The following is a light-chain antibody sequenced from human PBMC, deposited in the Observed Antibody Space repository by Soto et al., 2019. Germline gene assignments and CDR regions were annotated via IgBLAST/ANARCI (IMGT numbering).Light chain of an antibody. J-gene: IGLJ1*01. CDR3: QSYDSSLSSV. CDR2: GNS. CDR1: SSNIGAGYD. Sequence: QSVLTQPPSVSGAPGQRVTISCTGSSSNIGAGYDVHWYQQLPGTAPKLLIYGNSNRPSGVPDRFSGPKSGTSASLAITGLQAEDEADYYCQSYDSSLSSVFGTGTKLTV. V-gene: IGLV1-40*01.